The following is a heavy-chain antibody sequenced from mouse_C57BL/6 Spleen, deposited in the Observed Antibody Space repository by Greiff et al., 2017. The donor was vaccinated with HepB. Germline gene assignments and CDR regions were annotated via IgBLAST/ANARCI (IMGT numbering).Heavy chain of an antibody. V-gene: IGHV1-26*01. J-gene: IGHJ2*01. CDR1: GYTFTDYY. D-gene: IGHD1-1*01. CDR2: INPNNGGT. CDR3: ARWGYYGSSYGNY. Sequence: VQLQQSGPELVKPGASVKISCKASGYTFTDYYMNWVKQSHGKSLEWIGDINPNNGGTSYNQKFKGKATLTVDKSSSTAYMELRSLTSEDSAVYYCARWGYYGSSYGNYWGQGTTLTVSS.